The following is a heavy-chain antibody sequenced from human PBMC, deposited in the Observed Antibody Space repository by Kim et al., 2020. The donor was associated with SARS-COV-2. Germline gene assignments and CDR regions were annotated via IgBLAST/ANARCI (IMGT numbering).Heavy chain of an antibody. CDR2: IYYSGST. Sequence: SETLSLTCTVSGGSISSGGYYWSWIRQHPGKGLEWIGYIYYSGSTYYNPSLKSRVTISVDTSKNQFSLKLSSVTAADTAVYYCARAQGTTGDVNFDYWGQGTLVTVSS. CDR1: GGSISSGGYY. D-gene: IGHD4-17*01. J-gene: IGHJ4*02. V-gene: IGHV4-31*03. CDR3: ARAQGTTGDVNFDY.